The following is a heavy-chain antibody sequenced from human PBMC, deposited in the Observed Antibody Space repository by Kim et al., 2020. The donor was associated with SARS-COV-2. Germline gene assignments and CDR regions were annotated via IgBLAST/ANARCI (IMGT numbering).Heavy chain of an antibody. CDR3: ARDRAWFGEKKGYYGMDV. CDR1: GFTFSSYG. D-gene: IGHD3-10*01. J-gene: IGHJ6*02. Sequence: GGSLRLSCAASGFTFSSYGMHWVRQAPGKGLEWVAVIWYDGSNKYYADSVKGRFTISRDNSKNTLYLQMNSLRAEDTAVYYCARDRAWFGEKKGYYGMDVWGQGTTVTVSS. CDR2: IWYDGSNK. V-gene: IGHV3-33*01.